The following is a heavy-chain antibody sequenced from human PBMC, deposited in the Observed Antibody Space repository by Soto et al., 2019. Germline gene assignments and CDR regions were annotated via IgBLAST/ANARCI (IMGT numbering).Heavy chain of an antibody. CDR2: ISWNSGSI. CDR3: AKDTLGGVPFFDY. CDR1: GFTFDDYA. Sequence: GGSLRLSCAASGFTFDDYAMHWVRQAPGKGLEWVSGISWNSGSIGYADSVKGRFTISRDNAKNSLYLQMNSLRAEDTALYYCAKDTLGGVPFFDYWGQGTLVTVSS. D-gene: IGHD3-16*01. V-gene: IGHV3-9*01. J-gene: IGHJ4*02.